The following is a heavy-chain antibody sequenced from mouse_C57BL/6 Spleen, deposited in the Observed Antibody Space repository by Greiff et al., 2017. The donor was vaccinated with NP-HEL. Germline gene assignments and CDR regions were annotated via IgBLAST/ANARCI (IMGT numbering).Heavy chain of an antibody. CDR2: ILPGSGST. D-gene: IGHD1-1*01. Sequence: QVQLKESGAELMKPGASVKLSCKATGYTFTGYWIEWVKQRPGHGLEWIGEILPGSGSTNYNEKFKGKATFTADTSSNTAYMQLSSLTTEDSAIYYCARFPHYYGSSYWYFDVWGTGTTVTVSS. V-gene: IGHV1-9*01. J-gene: IGHJ1*03. CDR3: ARFPHYYGSSYWYFDV. CDR1: GYTFTGYW.